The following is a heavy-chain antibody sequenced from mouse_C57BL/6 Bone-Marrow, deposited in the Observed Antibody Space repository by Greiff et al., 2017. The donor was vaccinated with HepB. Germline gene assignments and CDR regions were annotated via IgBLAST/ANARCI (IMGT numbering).Heavy chain of an antibody. CDR1: GYTFTSYW. D-gene: IGHD1-1*01. V-gene: IGHV1-69*01. CDR3: AREDTTVVADFDY. Sequence: QVQLQQPGAELVMPGASVKLSCKASGYTFTSYWMHWVKQRPGQGLEWIGEIDPSDSYTNYNQKFKGKSTLTVDKSSSTAYMQLSSLTSEDSAFYYCAREDTTVVADFDYWGQGTPLTVSS. J-gene: IGHJ2*01. CDR2: IDPSDSYT.